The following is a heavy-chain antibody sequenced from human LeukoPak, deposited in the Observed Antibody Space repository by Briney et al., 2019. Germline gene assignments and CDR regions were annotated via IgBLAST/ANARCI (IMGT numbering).Heavy chain of an antibody. CDR2: IYYSGST. Sequence: SETLSLTCTVSGGSISSYSGRCTRHPPGRGREWIGYIYYSGSTNYNPPLKSRVTISIDPSKNQFSLKMSSVTAADTPLYYCATHPPKLCTGGSCSDYWGQGTLVTVSS. J-gene: IGHJ4*02. CDR3: ATHPPKLCTGGSCSDY. CDR1: GGSISSYS. D-gene: IGHD2-15*01. V-gene: IGHV4-59*01.